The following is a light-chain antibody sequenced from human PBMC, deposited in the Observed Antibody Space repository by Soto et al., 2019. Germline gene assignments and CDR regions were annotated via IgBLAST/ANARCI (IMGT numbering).Light chain of an antibody. Sequence: EIVLTQSPGTLSLSPGERATLSCRASQSVSSSYLAWYQQKPGQAPRLLIYGASSRATGIPDRFSGSGSGTDFTLTISRLEPEDFAVDYCQQYCSSLVTFGPGTKVDIK. V-gene: IGKV3-20*01. CDR2: GAS. J-gene: IGKJ3*01. CDR3: QQYCSSLVT. CDR1: QSVSSSY.